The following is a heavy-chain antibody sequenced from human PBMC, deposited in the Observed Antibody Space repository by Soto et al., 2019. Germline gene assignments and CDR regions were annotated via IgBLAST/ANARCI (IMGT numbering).Heavy chain of an antibody. CDR1: GYTFTSYD. D-gene: IGHD2-15*01. J-gene: IGHJ6*04. V-gene: IGHV1-8*01. CDR2: MNPNSGNT. CDR3: ARATKNDIPDV. Sequence: ASVKVSCKASGYTFTSYDINWVRQATGQGLEWMGWMNPNSGNTGYAHKFQGRVTMTRNTSISTAYMELSSLRSEDTAVYYCARATKNDIPDVWGKGTTVTVSS.